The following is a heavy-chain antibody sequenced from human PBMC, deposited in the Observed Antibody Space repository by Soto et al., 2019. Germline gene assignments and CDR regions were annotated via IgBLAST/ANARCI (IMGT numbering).Heavy chain of an antibody. V-gene: IGHV3-21*01. J-gene: IGHJ3*01. CDR2: ISSSSSYI. D-gene: IGHD6-13*01. Sequence: EVQLVESGGGLVKPGGSLRLSCAASGFTFSSYSMNWVRQAPGKGLEWVSSISSSSSYIYYGDSVKGRFTIARDNAEKSLYMQMNSLGAVDTARYDCEGYLDSSWYECDGSDVWGEGTMDTV. CDR3: EGYLDSSWYECDGSDV. CDR1: GFTFSSYS.